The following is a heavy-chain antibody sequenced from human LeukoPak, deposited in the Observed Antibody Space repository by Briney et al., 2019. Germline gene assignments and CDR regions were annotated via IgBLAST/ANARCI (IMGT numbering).Heavy chain of an antibody. CDR2: IYHSGST. CDR3: ARTYYYDSSGYFLGSYFDY. J-gene: IGHJ4*02. Sequence: SETLSLTCTVSGYSISSGYYWGWIRQPPGKGLEWIGSIYHSGSTYYNPSLKSRVTISVDTSKNQFSLKLSSVTAADTAVYYCARTYYYDSSGYFLGSYFDYWGQGTLVTVSS. D-gene: IGHD3-22*01. CDR1: GYSISSGYY. V-gene: IGHV4-38-2*02.